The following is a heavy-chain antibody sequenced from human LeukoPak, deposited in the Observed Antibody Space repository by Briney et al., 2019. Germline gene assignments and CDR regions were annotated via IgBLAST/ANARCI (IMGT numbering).Heavy chain of an antibody. J-gene: IGHJ3*02. CDR1: GGTFSSYA. CDR3: ARGGITMVRGVPEFDAFDI. CDR2: IIPIFGAA. V-gene: IGHV1-69*13. D-gene: IGHD3-10*01. Sequence: ASVKVSCKASGGTFSSYAISWVRQAPGQGLEWMGGIIPIFGAANYAQKFQGRVTITADESTSTAYMELSSLRSEDTAVYYCARGGITMVRGVPEFDAFDIWGQGTMVTVSS.